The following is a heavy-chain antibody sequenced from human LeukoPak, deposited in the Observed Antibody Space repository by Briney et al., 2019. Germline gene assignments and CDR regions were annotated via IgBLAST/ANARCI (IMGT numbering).Heavy chain of an antibody. CDR2: IYPGDSDT. J-gene: IGHJ1*01. CDR3: ARQNYGGDYHH. V-gene: IGHV5-51*01. Sequence: GESLKISCTGSGYSFTNNWIGWVRQMPGKGLELMGTIYPGDSDTRYSPSFQGQVTISADKSISTAYLQWSSLKASDTAMYYCARQNYGGDYHHWGQGTLVTVSS. CDR1: GYSFTNNW. D-gene: IGHD4-23*01.